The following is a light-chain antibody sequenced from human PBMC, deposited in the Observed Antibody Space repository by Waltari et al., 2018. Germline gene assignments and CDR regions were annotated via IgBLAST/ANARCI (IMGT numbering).Light chain of an antibody. Sequence: QSVLTQPPSVSEAPRQRVTISCSGSSSNLGNTAVNWYQQLPGKAPKLLIYYDDLLPSGVSDRFSGSKSGTSASLAISGLQSEDEADYYCAAWDDSLNGVVFGGGTKLTVL. V-gene: IGLV1-36*01. CDR2: YDD. CDR1: SSNLGNTA. J-gene: IGLJ2*01. CDR3: AAWDDSLNGVV.